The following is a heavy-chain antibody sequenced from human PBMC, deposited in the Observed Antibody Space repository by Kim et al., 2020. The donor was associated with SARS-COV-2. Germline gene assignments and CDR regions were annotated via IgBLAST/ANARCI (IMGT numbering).Heavy chain of an antibody. J-gene: IGHJ6*02. V-gene: IGHV1-69*01. D-gene: IGHD3-3*01. CDR3: ARAFAFNYGMDV. Sequence: NYAQKFQGRVTITADESTSTAYMELSSLRSEDEAVYYCARAFAFNYGMDVWGQGTTVTVSS.